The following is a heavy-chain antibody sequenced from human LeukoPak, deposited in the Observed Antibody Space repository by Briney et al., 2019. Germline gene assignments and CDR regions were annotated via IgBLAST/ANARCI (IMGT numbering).Heavy chain of an antibody. CDR2: IYYSGST. J-gene: IGHJ4*02. CDR1: GGSISSYY. D-gene: IGHD5-12*01. V-gene: IGHV4-59*01. CDR3: ARGGGYLYYFDY. Sequence: SETLSLTCTVSGGSISSYYWSWIRQPPGKGLEWIGYIYYSGSTNYNPSLKSRVTISVDTSKNQFSQKLSSVTAADTAVYYCARGGGYLYYFDYWGQGTLVTVSS.